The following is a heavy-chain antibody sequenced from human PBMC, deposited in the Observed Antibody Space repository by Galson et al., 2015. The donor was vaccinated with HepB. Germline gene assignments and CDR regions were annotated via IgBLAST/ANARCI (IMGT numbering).Heavy chain of an antibody. V-gene: IGHV3-21*01. J-gene: IGHJ3*02. Sequence: SLRLSCAASGFTFSSYSMNWVRQAPGKGLEWVSSISSSSSYIYYADSVKGRFTISRDNAKNSLYLQMNSLRAEDTAVYYCARPRDIVVVPGWDDAFDIWGQGTMVTVSS. CDR2: ISSSSSYI. CDR3: ARPRDIVVVPGWDDAFDI. D-gene: IGHD2-2*01. CDR1: GFTFSSYS.